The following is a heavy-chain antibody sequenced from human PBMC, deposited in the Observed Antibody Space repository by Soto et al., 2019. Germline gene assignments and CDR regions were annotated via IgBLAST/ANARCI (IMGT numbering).Heavy chain of an antibody. CDR3: ASTVHYARKKYYFDY. J-gene: IGHJ4*02. CDR1: GGSISSYY. Sequence: PSETLSLTCTVSGGSISSYYWSWIRQPPGKGLGWIGYIYYSGSTNYNPSLKSRVTISVDTSKNQFSLKLSSVTAADTAVYYCASTVHYARKKYYFDYWGQGTLVTVSS. CDR2: IYYSGST. D-gene: IGHD4-17*01. V-gene: IGHV4-59*01.